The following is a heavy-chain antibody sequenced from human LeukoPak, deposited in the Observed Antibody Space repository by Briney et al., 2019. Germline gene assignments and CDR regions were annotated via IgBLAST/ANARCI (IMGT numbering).Heavy chain of an antibody. V-gene: IGHV3-23*01. CDR1: GFPFSDYA. J-gene: IGHJ4*02. CDR2: IGGNGVYT. CDR3: AKRLAARPFSPPFDH. Sequence: GGSLRLSCAGSGFPFSDYAMSWVRQAPGKGLDWVSAIGGNGVYTYYADSVRGRFTISRDDSKNTLYLQMDSLRAEDTAIYYCAKRLAARPFSPPFDHWGRGTLVTVSS. D-gene: IGHD6-6*01.